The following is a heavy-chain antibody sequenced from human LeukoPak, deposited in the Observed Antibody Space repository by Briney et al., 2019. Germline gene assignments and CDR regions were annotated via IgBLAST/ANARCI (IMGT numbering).Heavy chain of an antibody. CDR2: INPSGGST. CDR1: GYTFTGYY. V-gene: IGHV1-46*01. Sequence: ASVKVSCKASGYTFTGYYMHWVRQAPGQGLEWMGLINPSGGSTNYAQKFQDRVTMTRDTSTTTVYMELSSLRSEDTAVYFCARVWSEENDSCFDYWGQGTLVTVSS. CDR3: ARVWSEENDSCFDY. J-gene: IGHJ4*02. D-gene: IGHD3-22*01.